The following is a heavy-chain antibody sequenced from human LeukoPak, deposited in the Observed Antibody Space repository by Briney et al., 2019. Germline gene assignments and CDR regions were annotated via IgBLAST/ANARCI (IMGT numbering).Heavy chain of an antibody. CDR2: ISYRGTT. Sequence: SETLSLTCTVSGGSVTTGRYYWSWIRQSPGEGLEWIGYISYRGTTNYNPSLKSRITISVDTSKGQFSLKVISVTAADTAVYYCVREHDWGDFDYWGQGTLVTVSS. V-gene: IGHV4-61*01. CDR1: GGSVTTGRYY. J-gene: IGHJ4*02. CDR3: VREHDWGDFDY. D-gene: IGHD3-9*01.